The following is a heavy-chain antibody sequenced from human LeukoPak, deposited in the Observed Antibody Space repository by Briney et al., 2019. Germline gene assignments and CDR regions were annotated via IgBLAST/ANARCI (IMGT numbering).Heavy chain of an antibody. J-gene: IGHJ4*02. CDR1: GGSISSSSYY. V-gene: IGHV4-39*07. Sequence: ETLSLTCTASGGSISSSSYYWGWIRQPPGKGLEWIGSIYYSGSTYYNPSLKSRVTISVDTSKNQFSLKLSSVTAADTAVYYCARAIAVAGPFGYWGQGTLVTVSS. D-gene: IGHD6-19*01. CDR2: IYYSGST. CDR3: ARAIAVAGPFGY.